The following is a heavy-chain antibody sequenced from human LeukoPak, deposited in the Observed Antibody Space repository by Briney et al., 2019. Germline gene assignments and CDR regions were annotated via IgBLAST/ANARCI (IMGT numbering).Heavy chain of an antibody. D-gene: IGHD4-23*01. V-gene: IGHV3-9*03. CDR3: AKQGKLLHYFDY. Sequence: GGSLRLSCAASGFTFDDYAMHWVRQAPGKGLEWVSGISWNSGSIGYADSVKGRFTISRDNAKNSLYLQMNSLRAEDMALYYCAKQGKLLHYFDYWGQGTLVTVSS. J-gene: IGHJ4*02. CDR1: GFTFDDYA. CDR2: ISWNSGSI.